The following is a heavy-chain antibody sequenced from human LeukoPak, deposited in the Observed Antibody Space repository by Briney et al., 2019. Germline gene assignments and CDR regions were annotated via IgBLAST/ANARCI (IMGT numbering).Heavy chain of an antibody. V-gene: IGHV3-23*01. J-gene: IGHJ4*02. CDR1: GFTFSSYA. D-gene: IGHD1-1*01. Sequence: GGSLRLSCAASGFTFSSYAMSWVRQAPGKGLEWGSLISDSGANTYYTDSVKGRFAISRDNSKNSLYLQMNSLRADDTAVYYCAKGRWSPDYWGQGTLVTVSS. CDR2: ISDSGANT. CDR3: AKGRWSPDY.